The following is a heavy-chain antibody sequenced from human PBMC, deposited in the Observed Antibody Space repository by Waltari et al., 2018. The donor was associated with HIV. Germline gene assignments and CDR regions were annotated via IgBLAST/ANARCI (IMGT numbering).Heavy chain of an antibody. D-gene: IGHD6-19*01. V-gene: IGHV3-7*01. J-gene: IGHJ3*02. CDR2: IKQDGSDK. Sequence: EVQLVESGGGLVQPGGSLRLSCAASGFTFNRYWMTWVRQAPGKGLECVANIKQDGSDKYYVDSVKGRFTISRDNAKNSLYLQMNSLRAEDTAVYYCARDWITSGRLDTFDIWGQGTMVTVSS. CDR3: ARDWITSGRLDTFDI. CDR1: GFTFNRYW.